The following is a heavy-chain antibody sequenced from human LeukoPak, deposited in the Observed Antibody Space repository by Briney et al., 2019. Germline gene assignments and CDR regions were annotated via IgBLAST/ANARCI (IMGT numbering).Heavy chain of an antibody. J-gene: IGHJ4*02. Sequence: SETLSLTCAVYGGSFSGYYWSWIRQPPGKGLEWIGEINHSGSTNYNPSLKSRVTISVDTSKNQSSLKLSSVTAADTAVYYCVGGSYFHDYWGQGTLVTVSS. CDR2: INHSGST. CDR1: GGSFSGYY. D-gene: IGHD1-26*01. V-gene: IGHV4-34*01. CDR3: VGGSYFHDY.